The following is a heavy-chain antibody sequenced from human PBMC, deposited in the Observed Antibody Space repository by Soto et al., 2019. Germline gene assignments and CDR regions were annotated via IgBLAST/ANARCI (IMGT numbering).Heavy chain of an antibody. D-gene: IGHD6-19*01. J-gene: IGHJ3*02. CDR2: INHSEST. Sequence: SETLSLTCAVYGGSFSGYYWSWIRQPPGKGLKWIGEINHSESTNYNPSLKSRVTISVDTSKNQFSPKLSSVTAADTVVYYCARLSIAVPNDAFDIWGQGTMVTVSS. CDR1: GGSFSGYY. CDR3: ARLSIAVPNDAFDI. V-gene: IGHV4-34*01.